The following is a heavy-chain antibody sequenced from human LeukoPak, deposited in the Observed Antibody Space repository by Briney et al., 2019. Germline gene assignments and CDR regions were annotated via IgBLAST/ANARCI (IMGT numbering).Heavy chain of an antibody. CDR1: GGSFSGYY. CDR3: ARGYYYDSSGYYYEGPHY. CDR2: INHSGST. V-gene: IGHV4-34*01. Sequence: SETLSLTCAVYGGSFSGYYWSWIRQPPGKGLEWIGEINHSGSTNYNPSLKSRVTISVDTSKNQFSLKLSSVTAADTAVYYCARGYYYDSSGYYYEGPHYWGQGTLVTVSS. D-gene: IGHD3-22*01. J-gene: IGHJ4*02.